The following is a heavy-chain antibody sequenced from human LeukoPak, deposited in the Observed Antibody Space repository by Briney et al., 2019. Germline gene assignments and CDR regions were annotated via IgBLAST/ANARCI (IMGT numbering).Heavy chain of an antibody. J-gene: IGHJ4*02. CDR3: AKCPQTRSGGSCHHFDY. D-gene: IGHD2-15*01. CDR1: GFTFSSYG. Sequence: GGSLRLSYAASGFTFSSYGMHWVRQAPGKGLEWVAVISYDGSNKYYADSVKGRFTISRDNSKSTLYLQMNSLRAEDTAVYYCAKCPQTRSGGSCHHFDYWGQGTLVTVSS. CDR2: ISYDGSNK. V-gene: IGHV3-30*18.